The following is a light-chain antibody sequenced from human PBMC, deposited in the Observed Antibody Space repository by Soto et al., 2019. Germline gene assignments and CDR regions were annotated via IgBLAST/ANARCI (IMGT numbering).Light chain of an antibody. V-gene: IGLV2-8*01. CDR3: SSYAGSIF. J-gene: IGLJ1*01. CDR2: EVS. CDR1: SSDVGGYNY. Sequence: QSALTQPPSASGSPGQSVTIPCTGTSSDVGGYNYVSWYQQHPGKAPKLMIYEVSKRPSGVPDRFSGSKSGNTASLTVSGLQAEDEADYYCSSYAGSIFFGTGTKVTVL.